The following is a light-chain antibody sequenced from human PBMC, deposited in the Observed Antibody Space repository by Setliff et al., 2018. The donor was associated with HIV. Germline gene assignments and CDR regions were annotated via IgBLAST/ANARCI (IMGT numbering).Light chain of an antibody. CDR1: SSDVGGYNY. CDR3: SSYAGSNNLV. CDR2: EVS. V-gene: IGLV2-8*01. J-gene: IGLJ2*01. Sequence: QSVLTQPPSASGSPGQSVTISCTGTSSDVGGYNYVSWYQQHPGKAPKLIIYEVSKRPSGVPDRFSGSKSDSTASLTVSGLQAEDEADYYCSSYAGSNNLVFGGGTQLTVL.